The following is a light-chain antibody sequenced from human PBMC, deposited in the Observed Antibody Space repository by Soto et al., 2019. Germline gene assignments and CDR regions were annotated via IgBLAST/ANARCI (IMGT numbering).Light chain of an antibody. CDR2: GAS. CDR3: QQYGSSTGT. Sequence: EIVLTQSPGTLSLSPGERATLSCRASQSVSSSYLAWYQQKPGQAPRLLIYGASSRATDIPERFSGSGSGTDFTLTISRLRPEDFAVYYCQQYGSSTGTFGQGTKLEIK. CDR1: QSVSSSY. J-gene: IGKJ2*01. V-gene: IGKV3-20*01.